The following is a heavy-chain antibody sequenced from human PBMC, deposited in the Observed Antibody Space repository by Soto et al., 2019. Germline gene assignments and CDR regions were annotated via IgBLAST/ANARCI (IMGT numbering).Heavy chain of an antibody. CDR1: GFTFSGSA. CDR3: TRLGGVVPGAKSDY. V-gene: IGHV3-73*01. D-gene: IGHD2-2*01. J-gene: IGHJ4*02. Sequence: PGGSQRLSCAASGFTFSGSAMHWVRQASGKGLEWVGRIRSKANSYATAYAASVKGRFTISREDSKNTAYLQMNSLKTEDTAVYYCTRLGGVVPGAKSDYWGQGTLVTVSS. CDR2: IRSKANSYAT.